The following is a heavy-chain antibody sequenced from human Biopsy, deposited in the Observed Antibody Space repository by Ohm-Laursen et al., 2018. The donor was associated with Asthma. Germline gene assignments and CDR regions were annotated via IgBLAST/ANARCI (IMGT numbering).Heavy chain of an antibody. J-gene: IGHJ1*01. CDR2: IKHDGSEK. Sequence: SLRLSCTASGFTFGDYWMSWVRQVPGKGLEWVANIKHDGSEKNHVDSLKGRFTISRDNAKNSLHLQMNSLRAEDTAVYYCPRTFHFWSPYHAEHYQLWGQGTLVTVSS. CDR1: GFTFGDYW. D-gene: IGHD3-3*02. CDR3: PRTFHFWSPYHAEHYQL. V-gene: IGHV3-7*01.